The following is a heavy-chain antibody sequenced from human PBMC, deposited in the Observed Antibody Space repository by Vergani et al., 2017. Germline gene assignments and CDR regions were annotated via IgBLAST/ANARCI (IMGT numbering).Heavy chain of an antibody. J-gene: IGHJ4*02. Sequence: QVQLVQSGAEVKKPGSSVKVSCKASGGTFSSYAISWVRQAPGQGLEWMGGIIPIFGTANYAQKFQGRVTITADESTRTAYMELGSLRAEDTAVYYCARGGCSGGSCYLWFDYWGQGTLVTVAS. CDR1: GGTFSSYA. CDR3: ARGGCSGGSCYLWFDY. D-gene: IGHD2-15*01. V-gene: IGHV1-69*01. CDR2: IIPIFGTA.